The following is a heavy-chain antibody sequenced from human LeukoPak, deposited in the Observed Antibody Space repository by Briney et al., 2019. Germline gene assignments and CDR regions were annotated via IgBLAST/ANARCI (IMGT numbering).Heavy chain of an antibody. J-gene: IGHJ4*02. Sequence: PGGSLRLSCAASGFTFSTFSMKWVRQAPGKGLEWVSSISSTGGDIYYADSVKGRFTISRDNGKNSLYLQMNSLRAEDTAVYYCASQIYSDYAYWGQGTLVTVSS. CDR1: GFTFSTFS. CDR2: ISSTGGDI. D-gene: IGHD4-11*01. V-gene: IGHV3-21*01. CDR3: ASQIYSDYAY.